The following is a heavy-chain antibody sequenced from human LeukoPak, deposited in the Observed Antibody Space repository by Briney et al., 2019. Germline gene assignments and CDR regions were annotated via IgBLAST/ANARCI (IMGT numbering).Heavy chain of an antibody. J-gene: IGHJ4*02. V-gene: IGHV3-33*06. Sequence: TGGSLRLSCVATVFTFSTCHIHWVPPAPGKGLERVALVWHDGSKTYYADSVKGRFTVSRDNSKNTLYLQMNSLRAEDTAVYYCAKDSNDYGDYNYFDFWGQGTLVTVSS. CDR2: VWHDGSKT. CDR1: VFTFSTCH. D-gene: IGHD4-17*01. CDR3: AKDSNDYGDYNYFDF.